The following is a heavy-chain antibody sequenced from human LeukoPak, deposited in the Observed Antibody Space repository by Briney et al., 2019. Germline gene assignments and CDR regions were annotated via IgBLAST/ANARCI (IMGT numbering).Heavy chain of an antibody. D-gene: IGHD3-3*01. V-gene: IGHV1-2*02. CDR2: MNPKSGGT. Sequence: ASVEVSCKASGYSFTGYYIHWVRQAPGQGLEWMGWMNPKSGGTDSAEKFEGRVTMTRDTSLRTVYLELRRLRSDDTAVYYCARETGANYDPGAFDVWGQGTMVTVSS. J-gene: IGHJ3*01. CDR3: ARETGANYDPGAFDV. CDR1: GYSFTGYY.